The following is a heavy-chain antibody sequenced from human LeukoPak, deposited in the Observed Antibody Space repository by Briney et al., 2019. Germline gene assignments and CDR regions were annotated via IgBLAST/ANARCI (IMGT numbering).Heavy chain of an antibody. D-gene: IGHD3-22*01. Sequence: PGGSLRLSCAASGFTFSDYYMSWVRQAPGKGLEWVSSISSSSSYIYYADSVKGRFTISRDNAKNSLYLQMNSLRAEDTAVYYCARDSSMIVVVPFDYWGQGTLVTVSS. CDR1: GFTFSDYY. CDR2: ISSSSSYI. J-gene: IGHJ4*02. V-gene: IGHV3-11*06. CDR3: ARDSSMIVVVPFDY.